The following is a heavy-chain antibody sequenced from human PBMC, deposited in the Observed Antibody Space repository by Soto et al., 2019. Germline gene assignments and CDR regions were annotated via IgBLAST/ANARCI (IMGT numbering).Heavy chain of an antibody. CDR2: MNPNSGST. V-gene: IGHV1-8*02. Sequence: ASVKVSCKASGYTFTSFDINWVRQATGQGLEWMGWMNPNSGSTGSAQKFQGRVAMTRDTSISTAYMELSSLRSDDTAVYYCARGRGYSDGIDYWGQGTLVTVSS. CDR1: GYTFTSFD. D-gene: IGHD2-15*01. CDR3: ARGRGYSDGIDY. J-gene: IGHJ4*02.